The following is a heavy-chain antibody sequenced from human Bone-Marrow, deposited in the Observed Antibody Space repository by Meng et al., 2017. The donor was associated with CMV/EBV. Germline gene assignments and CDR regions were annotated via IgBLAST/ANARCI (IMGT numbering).Heavy chain of an antibody. CDR3: ARVYDYVWGSYRTNGGFDY. V-gene: IGHV4-34*01. D-gene: IGHD3-16*02. J-gene: IGHJ4*02. CDR2: INHSGST. Sequence: SETLSLTCAVYGGSFSGYYWSWIRQPPGKGLEWIGEINHSGSTNYNPSLKSRVTISVDTSKNQFSLKLSSVTAADTAVYYCARVYDYVWGSYRTNGGFDYWGQGTLVTGSS. CDR1: GGSFSGYY.